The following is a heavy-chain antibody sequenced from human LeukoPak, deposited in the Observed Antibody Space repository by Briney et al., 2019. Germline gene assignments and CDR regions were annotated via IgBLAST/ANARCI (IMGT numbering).Heavy chain of an antibody. Sequence: SETLSLTCTVSGGSINSYYWSWIRQPPGKGLEWIGYIYYNGSTNYNPSLKSRVTISVDTSKNQFSLKLSSVTAADTAVYYCAGVWSGYSGDYWGQGTLVTVSS. CDR2: IYYNGST. CDR1: GGSINSYY. V-gene: IGHV4-59*01. J-gene: IGHJ4*02. CDR3: AGVWSGYSGDY. D-gene: IGHD3-3*01.